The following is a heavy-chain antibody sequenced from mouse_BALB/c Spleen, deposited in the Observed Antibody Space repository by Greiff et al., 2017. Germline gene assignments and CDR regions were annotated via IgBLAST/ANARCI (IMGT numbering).Heavy chain of an antibody. J-gene: IGHJ2*01. D-gene: IGHD2-3*01. CDR1: GYTFTSYT. V-gene: IGHV1-4*01. CDR2: INPSSGYT. CDR3: AREAICDGYPYYFDY. Sequence: QVQLQQSGAELARPGASVKMSCKASGYTFTSYTMHWVKQRPGQGLEWIGYINPSSGYTNYNQKFKDKATLTADKSSSTAYMQLSSLTSEDSAVYYCAREAICDGYPYYFDYWGQGTTLTVAS.